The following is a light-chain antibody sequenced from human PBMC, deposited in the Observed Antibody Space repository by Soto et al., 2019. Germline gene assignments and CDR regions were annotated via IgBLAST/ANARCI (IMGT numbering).Light chain of an antibody. V-gene: IGKV1-39*01. CDR3: QQSYSTPWT. CDR1: QSMSSY. J-gene: IGKJ1*01. Sequence: DIQMTQSPSSLSASVGDRVTITCRTSQSMSSYLNWYQQKPGKAPNLLIYAASSLQSGVPSRFSGSGSGTDFVLTISNLQPEDFATYYCQQSYSTPWTFGQGTKVEIE. CDR2: AAS.